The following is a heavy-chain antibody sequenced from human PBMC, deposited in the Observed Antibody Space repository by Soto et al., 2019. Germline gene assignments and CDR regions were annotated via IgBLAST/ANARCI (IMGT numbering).Heavy chain of an antibody. D-gene: IGHD3-22*01. CDR2: VSPDGTLK. Sequence: QVQVVESGGGVVQPGRSLRLSCAASGFTFSGYSVHWVRQAPGKGLDWVADVSPDGTLKYYADSVRGRFTLSRDNSKNTLYLQMNSLTTDDTAVYYCGREIYHYDISAHSFDSWGQGTLVTVSS. CDR3: GREIYHYDISAHSFDS. V-gene: IGHV3-30-3*01. CDR1: GFTFSGYS. J-gene: IGHJ4*02.